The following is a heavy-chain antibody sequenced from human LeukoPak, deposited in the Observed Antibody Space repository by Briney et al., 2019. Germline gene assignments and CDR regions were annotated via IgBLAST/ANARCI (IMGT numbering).Heavy chain of an antibody. CDR1: RGSISSGNYY. Sequence: SETLSLTCTVSRGSISSGNYYWSWIRQPAGKGLEWIGRIYTSGSTNYNPSLKSRVTISVDTSKNQFSLKLSSVTAADTAVYYCARTSPVAGYYYYYMDVWGKGTTVTISS. J-gene: IGHJ6*03. D-gene: IGHD6-19*01. V-gene: IGHV4-61*02. CDR2: IYTSGST. CDR3: ARTSPVAGYYYYYMDV.